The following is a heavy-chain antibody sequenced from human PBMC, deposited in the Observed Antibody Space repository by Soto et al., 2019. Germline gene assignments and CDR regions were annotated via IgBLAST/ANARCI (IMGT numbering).Heavy chain of an antibody. CDR3: VSSSWLMGWFDP. CDR1: GFTFSSYP. Sequence: GGSLRLSCEASGFTFSSYPMHWVRQAPGKGLEWVTVISYDGGNQYYADSVKGRFTISRDNSKDTLYLQMNSLRAEDTAVYYCVSSSWLMGWFDPWGQGTLVTVSS. J-gene: IGHJ5*02. V-gene: IGHV3-30-3*01. D-gene: IGHD6-13*01. CDR2: ISYDGGNQ.